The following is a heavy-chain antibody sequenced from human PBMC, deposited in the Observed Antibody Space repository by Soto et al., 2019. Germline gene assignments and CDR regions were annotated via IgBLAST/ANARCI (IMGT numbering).Heavy chain of an antibody. CDR3: ARKGGSYYDYGMDV. CDR1: GGTFSSYA. J-gene: IGHJ6*02. D-gene: IGHD1-26*01. CDR2: IIPIFGTA. V-gene: IGHV1-69*13. Sequence: SVKVSCKASGGTFSSYAISWVRQAPGQGLEWMGGIIPIFGTANYAQKFQGRVTITADESTSTAYMELRSLRSDDTAVYYCARKGGSYYDYGMDVWGPGTTVTVSS.